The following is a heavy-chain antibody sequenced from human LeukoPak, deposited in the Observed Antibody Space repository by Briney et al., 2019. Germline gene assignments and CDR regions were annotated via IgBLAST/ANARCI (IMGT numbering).Heavy chain of an antibody. CDR3: ARDDAIFGVVDLNWFDP. V-gene: IGHV3-7*01. J-gene: IGHJ5*02. CDR1: GFTFSSYW. D-gene: IGHD3-3*01. Sequence: GGSLRLSCAASGFTFSSYWMSWVRQAPGKGLEWVANIKQDGSEKYYVDSVKGRFTISRDNAKNSLYLQMNSLRAEDTAVYYCARDDAIFGVVDLNWFDPWGQGTLVTVFS. CDR2: IKQDGSEK.